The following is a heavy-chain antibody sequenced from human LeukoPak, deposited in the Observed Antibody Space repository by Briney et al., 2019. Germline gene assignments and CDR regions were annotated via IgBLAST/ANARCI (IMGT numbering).Heavy chain of an antibody. D-gene: IGHD4-11*01. CDR1: GFTFSDYE. Sequence: GGSLRLSCAASGFTFSDYEMNWVRQAPGKGLEWVAFIQYDGHDKYYADSVRGRFTISRDNSKNILSLQMNSLRAEDTAVYYCAREMTTPDDAFDIWGQGTMVIVSS. CDR2: IQYDGHDK. CDR3: AREMTTPDDAFDI. J-gene: IGHJ3*02. V-gene: IGHV3-30*04.